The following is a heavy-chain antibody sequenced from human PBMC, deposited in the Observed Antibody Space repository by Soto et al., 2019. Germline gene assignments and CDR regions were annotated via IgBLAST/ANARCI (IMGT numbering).Heavy chain of an antibody. D-gene: IGHD6-19*01. CDR1: GGTFSSYA. CDR3: ASRIAVAGINWFDP. V-gene: IGHV1-69*06. J-gene: IGHJ5*02. Sequence: ASVKVSCKASGGTFSSYAISWVRQAPGQGLEWMGGIIPIFGTANYAQKFQGRVTITADKSTSTAYMELSSLRSEDTAVYYCASRIAVAGINWFDPWGQGTLVTVSS. CDR2: IIPIFGTA.